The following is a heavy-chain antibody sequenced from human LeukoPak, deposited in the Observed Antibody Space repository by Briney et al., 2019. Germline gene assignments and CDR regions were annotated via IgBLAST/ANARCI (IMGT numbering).Heavy chain of an antibody. D-gene: IGHD3-10*01. V-gene: IGHV1-18*01. Sequence: ASVKVSCKASGYTFSSYGFSWVRQAPGQGLEWMGWISAYNGNTNYAQSFQGRVTMTTDTSTSTAYMELRSLRSDDTAVYFCARDFYYSSGTYYDGDAFDIWGQGTMVTVSS. CDR2: ISAYNGNT. CDR3: ARDFYYSSGTYYDGDAFDI. J-gene: IGHJ3*02. CDR1: GYTFSSYG.